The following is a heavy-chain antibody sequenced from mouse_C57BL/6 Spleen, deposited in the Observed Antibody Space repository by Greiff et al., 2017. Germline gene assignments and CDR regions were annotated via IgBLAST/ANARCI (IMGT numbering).Heavy chain of an antibody. CDR2: INPGSGGT. D-gene: IGHD2-1*01. CDR3: AYGNPWFAY. V-gene: IGHV1-54*01. Sequence: VKLMESGAELVRPGTSVKVSCKASGYAFTNYLIEWVKQRPGQGLEWIGVINPGSGGTNYNEKFKGKATLTADKSSSTAYMQLSSLTSEDSAVYFCAYGNPWFAYWGQGTLVTVCA. J-gene: IGHJ3*01. CDR1: GYAFTNYL.